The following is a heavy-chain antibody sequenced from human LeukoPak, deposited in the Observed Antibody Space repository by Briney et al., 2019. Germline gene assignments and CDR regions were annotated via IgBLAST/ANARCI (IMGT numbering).Heavy chain of an antibody. CDR1: GYTFTSYD. Sequence: ASVKVSCKASGYTFTSYDINWVRQATGQGLEWMGWMNPNSGNTGYAQKFQGRVTITADESTSTAYMELSSLRSEDTAVYYCARFQQYNTVLRSAEDGPNYYYGMDVWGQGTTVTVSS. CDR2: MNPNSGNT. CDR3: ARFQQYNTVLRSAEDGPNYYYGMDV. V-gene: IGHV1-8*01. J-gene: IGHJ6*02. D-gene: IGHD4-17*01.